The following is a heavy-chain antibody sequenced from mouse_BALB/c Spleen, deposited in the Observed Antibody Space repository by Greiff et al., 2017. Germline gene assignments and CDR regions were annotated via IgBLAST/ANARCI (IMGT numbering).Heavy chain of an antibody. CDR1: GYTFTSYW. J-gene: IGHJ2*01. CDR3: ARSYYGSSYYFDY. V-gene: IGHV1-87*01. Sequence: QVQLQQSGAELVRPGALVKLSCKASGYTFTSYWMQWVKQRPGQGLEWIGAIYPGDGDTRYTQKFKGKATLTADKSSSTAYMQLSSLASEDSAVYYCARSYYGSSYYFDYWGQGTTLTVSS. CDR2: IYPGDGDT. D-gene: IGHD1-1*01.